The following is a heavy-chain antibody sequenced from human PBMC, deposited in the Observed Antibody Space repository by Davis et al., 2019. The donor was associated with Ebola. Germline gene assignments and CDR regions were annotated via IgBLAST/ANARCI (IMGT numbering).Heavy chain of an antibody. CDR2: IIPILGIA. CDR1: GGTFSSYA. V-gene: IGHV1-69*04. D-gene: IGHD2-2*01. J-gene: IGHJ3*02. Sequence: SVKVSCKASGGTFSSYAISWVRQAPGQGLEWMGRIIPILGIANYAQKFQGRVTITADKSTSTAYMELSSLRSEDTAVYYCARERSSHLDAFDIWGQGTMVTVSS. CDR3: ARERSSHLDAFDI.